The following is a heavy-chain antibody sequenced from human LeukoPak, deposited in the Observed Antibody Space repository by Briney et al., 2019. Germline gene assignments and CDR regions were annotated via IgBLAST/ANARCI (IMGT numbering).Heavy chain of an antibody. CDR3: ARDRKSGSMDY. CDR2: LYSGDNT. J-gene: IGHJ4*02. CDR1: GFTVSSNH. Sequence: PGGSLRLSCAASGFTVSSNHVSWVRRAPGKGLEWVSVLYSGDNTYYADSVKGRFTISRDNSKNTLYLQMNSLRAEDTAVYYCARDRKSGSMDYWGQGTLVTVSS. V-gene: IGHV3-53*05. D-gene: IGHD3-10*01.